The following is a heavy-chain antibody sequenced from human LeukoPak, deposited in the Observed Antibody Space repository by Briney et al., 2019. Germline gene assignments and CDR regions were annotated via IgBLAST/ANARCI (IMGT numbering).Heavy chain of an antibody. J-gene: IGHJ4*02. V-gene: IGHV3-20*04. CDR1: GFAFDEHG. D-gene: IGHD2-2*01. Sequence: PGGSLRLSCTASGFAFDEHGMSWVRQVPGKGLEWVSGINWSGGGTGYSDPVRGRFTISRDNAKNSLYLQMDSLRAEDTTLYYCARAPITSPFYFDCWGQGTLVTVSS. CDR2: INWSGGGT. CDR3: ARAPITSPFYFDC.